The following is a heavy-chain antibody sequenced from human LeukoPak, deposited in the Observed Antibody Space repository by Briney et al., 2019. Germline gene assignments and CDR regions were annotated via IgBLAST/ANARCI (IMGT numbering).Heavy chain of an antibody. Sequence: ASVKVSCKASGYTFTSYGISWVRQATGQGLEWMGWMNPNSGTTAYAQRFQGRVSITRNTSISTAYMELSSLRSEDTAVYYCAREDYYDSGSFDSWGQGTLVTVSS. CDR2: MNPNSGTT. CDR3: AREDYYDSGSFDS. V-gene: IGHV1-8*03. D-gene: IGHD3-22*01. J-gene: IGHJ5*01. CDR1: GYTFTSYG.